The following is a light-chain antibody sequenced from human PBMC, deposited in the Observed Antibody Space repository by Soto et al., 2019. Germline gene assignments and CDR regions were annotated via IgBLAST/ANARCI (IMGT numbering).Light chain of an antibody. CDR2: AAS. Sequence: ETVMTQSPATLSVSPGERATLSCRASQSVSSNLAWYQQTPGQAPRLLIFAASTRATGIPARFSGSGSGTEFTLTISSLQSEDFAVYYCQPYNDWPRTFGQGTNLQIK. CDR1: QSVSSN. V-gene: IGKV3-15*01. CDR3: QPYNDWPRT. J-gene: IGKJ2*01.